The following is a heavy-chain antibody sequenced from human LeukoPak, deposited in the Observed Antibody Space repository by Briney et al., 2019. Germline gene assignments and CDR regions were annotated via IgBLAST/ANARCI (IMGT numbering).Heavy chain of an antibody. CDR1: GGSISSSSYY. V-gene: IGHV4-39*07. Sequence: SETLSLTCTVSGGSISSSSYYWGWIRQPPGKGLEWIGSIYYSGSTYYNPSLKSRVTISVDTSKNQFSLKLSSVTAADTAVYYCARDREVGATGYYFDYWGQGTLVTVSS. D-gene: IGHD1-26*01. CDR2: IYYSGST. J-gene: IGHJ4*02. CDR3: ARDREVGATGYYFDY.